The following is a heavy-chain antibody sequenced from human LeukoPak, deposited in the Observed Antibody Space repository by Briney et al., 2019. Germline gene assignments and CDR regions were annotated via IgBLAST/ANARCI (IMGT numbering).Heavy chain of an antibody. Sequence: KPSETPSLTCTVSGGSISSYYWSWIRQPAGKGLEWIGRIYTSGSTNYNPSLKSRVTMSVDTSKNQFSLKLSSVTAADTAVYYCARTIYYYDSSGYQSHFDYWGQGTLVTVSS. CDR1: GGSISSYY. CDR2: IYTSGST. CDR3: ARTIYYYDSSGYQSHFDY. J-gene: IGHJ4*02. V-gene: IGHV4-4*07. D-gene: IGHD3-22*01.